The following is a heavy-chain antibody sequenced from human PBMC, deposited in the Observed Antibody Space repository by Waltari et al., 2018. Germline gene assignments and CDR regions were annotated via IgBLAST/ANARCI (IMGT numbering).Heavy chain of an antibody. CDR2: INPSGSTT. CDR1: GYTFATYY. J-gene: IGHJ4*02. V-gene: IGHV1-46*01. CDR3: AREAWGGAGGTHYFDS. D-gene: IGHD6-13*01. Sequence: QVQLVQSGAEVKKAGASVKLSCKASGYTFATYYMHWVRQAPGQGLEWMGIINPSGSTTSYAQKFQGRVNMTGDTSTSTVYIELSRLRSEDTAVYYCAREAWGGAGGTHYFDSWGQGTRVTVSS.